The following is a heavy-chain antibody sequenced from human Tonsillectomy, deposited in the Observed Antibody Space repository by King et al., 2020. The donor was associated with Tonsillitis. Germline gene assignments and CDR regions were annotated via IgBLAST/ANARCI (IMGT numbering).Heavy chain of an antibody. CDR1: DYSISSGYH. D-gene: IGHD2-15*01. CDR2: INHSGST. V-gene: IGHV4-38-2*02. CDR3: VRESVPHCSGGLCYSGSPDN. J-gene: IGHJ4*02. Sequence: VQLQESGPGLVKPSETLSLTCAVSDYSISSGYHWGWIRQPPRKGLEWIGNINHSGSTYYNQSLKSRVTISVDTSRNQFSLKMYSVTAADTAVYYCVRESVPHCSGGLCYSGSPDNWGQGTLVTVSS.